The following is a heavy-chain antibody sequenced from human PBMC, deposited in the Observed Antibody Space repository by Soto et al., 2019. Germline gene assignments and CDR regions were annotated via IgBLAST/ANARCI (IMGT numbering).Heavy chain of an antibody. V-gene: IGHV3-30*18. CDR1: GFTFSTYG. CDR2: ISNDGRDK. CDR3: AKDRSPGPTDYYFDY. D-gene: IGHD3-3*01. J-gene: IGHJ4*02. Sequence: QVQLVESGGGVVQPGRSLRLSCAASGFTFSTYGMHWVRQAPGKGLEWVAVISNDGRDKKYADPVKGRFTISRDNSKNTLYLQMNSLRAEDTALYYCAKDRSPGPTDYYFDYWGQGTLVTVSS.